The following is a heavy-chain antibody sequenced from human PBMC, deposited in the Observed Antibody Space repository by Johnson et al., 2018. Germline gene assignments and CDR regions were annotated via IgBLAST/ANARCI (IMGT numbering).Heavy chain of an antibody. CDR1: GGSFSGYY. Sequence: QVQLQQWGAGLLKPSETXSLTCAAYGGSFSGYYWSWIRQPPGKGLEWIGEINHSGSTTYNPSLKSRVTISVDTSKNQFSLKLSSMTAADTAVYYSARLVRGSYPWAFDIWGQGTMVTVSS. CDR3: ARLVRGSYPWAFDI. CDR2: INHSGST. D-gene: IGHD1-26*01. J-gene: IGHJ3*02. V-gene: IGHV4-34*01.